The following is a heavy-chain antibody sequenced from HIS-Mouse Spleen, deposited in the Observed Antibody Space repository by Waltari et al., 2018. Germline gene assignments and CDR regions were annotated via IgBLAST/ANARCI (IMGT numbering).Heavy chain of an antibody. V-gene: IGHV4-39*07. Sequence: QLQLQESGPGLVKPSETLSLTCTVSGGSISSSSYYWGWIRQPPGKGLEWIGSIYYSGTTYYNPSLKSRVTISVDTSKNQFSLKLSSVTAADTAVYYCARDRSGGSYYFDYWGQGTLVTVSS. CDR3: ARDRSGGSYYFDY. J-gene: IGHJ4*02. D-gene: IGHD1-26*01. CDR2: IYYSGTT. CDR1: GGSISSSSYY.